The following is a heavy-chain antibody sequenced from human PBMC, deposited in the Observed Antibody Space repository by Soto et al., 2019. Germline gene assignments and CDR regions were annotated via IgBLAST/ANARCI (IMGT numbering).Heavy chain of an antibody. CDR1: GFTFSSYG. CDR2: IWYDGSNK. CDR3: ARAAVDRYGEFDAFDI. D-gene: IGHD5-18*01. J-gene: IGHJ3*02. Sequence: QVQLVESGGGVVQPGRSLRLSCAASGFTFSSYGMHWVRQAPGKGLEWVAVIWYDGSNKYYADSVKGRFTISRDNSKNTLYLQMNSLRAEDTAVYYCARAAVDRYGEFDAFDIWGQGTMVTVSS. V-gene: IGHV3-33*01.